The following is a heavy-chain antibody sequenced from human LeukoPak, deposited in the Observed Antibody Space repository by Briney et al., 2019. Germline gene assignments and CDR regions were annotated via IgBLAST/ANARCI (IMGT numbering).Heavy chain of an antibody. J-gene: IGHJ6*04. V-gene: IGHV3-30*02. D-gene: IGHD2-21*01. CDR1: GFTFSSYA. CDR2: IRYDGSNK. CDR3: AKDASISDV. Sequence: PGGSLRLSCAASGFTFSSYAMHWVRQAPGKGLEWVAFIRYDGSNKYYADSVKGRFTISRVNSKNTLYLQMNSLRVEDTAVYLCAKDASISDVWGKGTTVTVSS.